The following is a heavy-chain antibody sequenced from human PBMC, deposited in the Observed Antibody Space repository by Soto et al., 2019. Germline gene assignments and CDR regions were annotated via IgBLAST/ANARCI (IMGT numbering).Heavy chain of an antibody. CDR1: GGSISSYY. Sequence: SETLSLTCTVSGGSISSYYWSWIRQPPGKGLEWIGYIYYSGSTNYNPSLKSRVTISVDASKNQFSLKLSSVTAADTAVYYCARVRYCDYVGGYYYYIDYWGQGILVTVSS. D-gene: IGHD4-17*01. CDR3: ARVRYCDYVGGYYYYIDY. V-gene: IGHV4-59*01. J-gene: IGHJ4*02. CDR2: IYYSGST.